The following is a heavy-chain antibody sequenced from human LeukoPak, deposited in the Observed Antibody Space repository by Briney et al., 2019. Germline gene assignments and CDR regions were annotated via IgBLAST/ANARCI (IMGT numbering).Heavy chain of an antibody. D-gene: IGHD1-1*01. Sequence: GGSLSLSCAASGFTFNNYAMSWLRQAPGMGLEWLSYVSGSGGATYYAASVKGRFTISRDNSKNTVYLQMGSLRAEDTAVYYCAKNRGGTYKYYMDVWGNGTTVTVSS. CDR2: VSGSGGAT. V-gene: IGHV3-23*01. CDR1: GFTFNNYA. J-gene: IGHJ6*03. CDR3: AKNRGGTYKYYMDV.